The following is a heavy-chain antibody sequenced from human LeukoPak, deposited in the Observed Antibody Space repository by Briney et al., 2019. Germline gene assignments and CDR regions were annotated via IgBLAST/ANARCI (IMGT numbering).Heavy chain of an antibody. CDR2: ISHRGST. CDR1: SGSISSSNW. Sequence: PSETLSLTCTVSSGSISSSNWWSWGRPPPGKGLEWIGEISHRGSTNYNPSLKRRVTISIEKAKNKFCLKMTCVTAAETGVDYCARGPASPMADRLNFDYWGQGTLVTVSS. CDR3: ARGPASPMADRLNFDY. J-gene: IGHJ4*02. D-gene: IGHD5-24*01. V-gene: IGHV4-4*02.